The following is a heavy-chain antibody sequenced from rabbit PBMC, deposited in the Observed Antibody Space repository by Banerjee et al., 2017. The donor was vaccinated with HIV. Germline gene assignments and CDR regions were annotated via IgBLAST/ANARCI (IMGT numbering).Heavy chain of an antibody. CDR2: INVVTGKA. CDR3: ARDSGTSFSSYGMDL. D-gene: IGHD8-1*01. Sequence: ASGFSFSIIYYICWVRQAPGKGLTWIACINVVTGKAVYASWAKGRFTISKTSSTTVTLQMTSLTAADTATYFCARDSGTSFSSYGMDLWGQGTLVTVS. V-gene: IGHV1S40*01. J-gene: IGHJ6*01. CDR1: GFSFSIIYY.